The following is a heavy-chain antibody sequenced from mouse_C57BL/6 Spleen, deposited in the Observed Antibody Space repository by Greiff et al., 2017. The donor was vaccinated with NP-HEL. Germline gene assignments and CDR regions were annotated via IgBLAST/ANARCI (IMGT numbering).Heavy chain of an antibody. J-gene: IGHJ1*03. D-gene: IGHD1-1*01. CDR3: ATTVVPWYFDV. V-gene: IGHV5-17*01. Sequence: EVQLVESGGGLVKPGGSLKLSCAASGFTFSDYGMHWVRQAPEKGLEWVAYISSGSSTIYYADTVKGRFTISRDNAKNTLFLQMTSLRSEDTAMYYCATTVVPWYFDVWGTGTTVTVSS. CDR2: ISSGSSTI. CDR1: GFTFSDYG.